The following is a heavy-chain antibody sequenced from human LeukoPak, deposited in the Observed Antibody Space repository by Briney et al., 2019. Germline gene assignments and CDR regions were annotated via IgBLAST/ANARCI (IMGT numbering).Heavy chain of an antibody. CDR3: ARVSGSYDFWSGYYPNDAFDI. J-gene: IGHJ3*02. CDR2: IIPILGIA. V-gene: IGHV1-69*04. D-gene: IGHD3-3*01. CDR1: GGTFSSYA. Sequence: GASVKVSCKASGGTFSSYAISWVRQAPGQGLERMGRIIPILGIANYAQKFQGRVTITADKSTSTAYMELSSLRSEDTAVYYCARVSGSYDFWSGYYPNDAFDIWGQGTMVTVSS.